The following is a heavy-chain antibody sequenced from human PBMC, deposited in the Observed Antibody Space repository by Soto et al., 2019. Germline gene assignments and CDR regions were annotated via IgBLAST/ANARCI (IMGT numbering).Heavy chain of an antibody. CDR3: AGGYCSSTSCSFYYGMDV. Sequence: PGGSLRLSCAASGFTFSSYSMNWVRQAPGKGLEWASSISSSSSYIYYADSVKGRFTISRDNAKNSLYLQMNSLRAEDTAVYYCAGGYCSSTSCSFYYGMDVWGQGTTVTVSS. V-gene: IGHV3-21*01. CDR2: ISSSSSYI. CDR1: GFTFSSYS. D-gene: IGHD2-2*01. J-gene: IGHJ6*02.